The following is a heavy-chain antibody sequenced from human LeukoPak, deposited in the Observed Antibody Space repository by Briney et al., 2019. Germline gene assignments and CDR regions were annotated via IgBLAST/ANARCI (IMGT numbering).Heavy chain of an antibody. J-gene: IGHJ4*02. CDR2: IFYSRST. CDR3: ARGGSYFDY. D-gene: IGHD1-26*01. Sequence: PSETLSLTCSVSGVSISSHYCSWIRQPPGKGLEWIGYIFYSRSTNYNPSLKSRVTISVDTSKNHFSLKLSSVTAADTGGYYCARGGSYFDYWGQGTLVTVSS. CDR1: GVSISSHY. V-gene: IGHV4-59*11.